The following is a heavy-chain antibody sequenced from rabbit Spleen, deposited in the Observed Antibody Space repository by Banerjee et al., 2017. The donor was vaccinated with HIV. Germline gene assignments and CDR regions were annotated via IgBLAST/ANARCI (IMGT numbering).Heavy chain of an antibody. CDR2: IDPVFGTT. J-gene: IGHJ4*01. D-gene: IGHD1-1*01. CDR1: GFTISISDW. Sequence: QEHLEESAGGLVQPGGSLKLSCKASGFTISISDWIYWVRQAPGKGLEWIGYIDPVFGTTHYASWAKGRFTISKTSSTKVTLQMTSLTAADTATYFCARYTTNSYYFNLWGPGTLVTVS. V-gene: IGHV1S45*01. CDR3: ARYTTNSYYFNL.